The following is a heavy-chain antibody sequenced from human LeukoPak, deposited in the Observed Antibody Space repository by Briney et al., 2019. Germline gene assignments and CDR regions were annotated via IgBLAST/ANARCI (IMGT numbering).Heavy chain of an antibody. V-gene: IGHV4-4*07. Sequence: SETLSLTCTVSGGSISGYYWSWIRQPAGKGLEWIGRIYTSGNTNYNPSLKSRVTMSVDTSKNQFSLKLSSVTAADTAVYYCARDGVGYCSSTSCRDYYYYYMDVWGKGTTVTVSS. CDR2: IYTSGNT. CDR3: ARDGVGYCSSTSCRDYYYYYMDV. J-gene: IGHJ6*03. D-gene: IGHD2-2*01. CDR1: GGSISGYY.